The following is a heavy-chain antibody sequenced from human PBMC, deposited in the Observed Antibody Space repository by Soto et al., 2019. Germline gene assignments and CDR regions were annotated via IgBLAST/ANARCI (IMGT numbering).Heavy chain of an antibody. D-gene: IGHD5-12*01. CDR1: GGSCSGYY. Sequence: SETLSLTCAVYGGSCSGYYWSWIRQPPGKGLEWIGEINHGGSTNYNPSLKSRVTISVDTSKIQFSLKLSSVTAADTAVYYCAKRGHFSNWFDPWGRRTLATV. J-gene: IGHJ5*02. V-gene: IGHV4-34*01. CDR2: INHGGST. CDR3: AKRGHFSNWFDP.